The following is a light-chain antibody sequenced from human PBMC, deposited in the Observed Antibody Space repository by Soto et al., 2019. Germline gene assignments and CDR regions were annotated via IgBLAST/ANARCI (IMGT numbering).Light chain of an antibody. V-gene: IGKV2-28*01. Sequence: DIVMTQSPLSLPVTPGEPASISCRPSQSLLHSNGYNYLDWYLQKPGQSPQLLIYLGSNRASGVTDRFSGSRSGTDCTLKISREDAEDVGVYYCMQALHTPRYTFGPGTKVDIK. J-gene: IGKJ3*01. CDR2: LGS. CDR3: MQALHTPRYT. CDR1: QSLLHSNGYNY.